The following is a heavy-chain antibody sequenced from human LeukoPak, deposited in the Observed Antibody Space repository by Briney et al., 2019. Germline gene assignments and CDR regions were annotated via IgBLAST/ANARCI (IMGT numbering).Heavy chain of an antibody. D-gene: IGHD6-19*01. V-gene: IGHV3-23*01. CDR1: GFTFSNYA. Sequence: GGSLRLSCAASGFTFSNYAMNWVRQAPGKGLEWVSAISGSGAATFNADSVKGRFTISRDNSKNTLYLQVNSLRAEDTAVYYCAKDLSSGWYPYYFDFWGRGTLVTVSS. CDR2: ISGSGAAT. J-gene: IGHJ4*02. CDR3: AKDLSSGWYPYYFDF.